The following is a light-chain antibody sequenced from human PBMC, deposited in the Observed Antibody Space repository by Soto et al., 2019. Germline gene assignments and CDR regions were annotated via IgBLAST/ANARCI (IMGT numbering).Light chain of an antibody. CDR3: QQYGSSGT. CDR2: GAS. J-gene: IGKJ1*01. Sequence: TQSPSTLSVTPGERATLSCRASQSVSSNLAWYQQKPGQAPRLLIYGASTRATGIPDRFSGSGSGTDFTLTISRLEPEDFAVYYCQQYGSSGTFGQGTKVDIK. V-gene: IGKV3-20*01. CDR1: QSVSSN.